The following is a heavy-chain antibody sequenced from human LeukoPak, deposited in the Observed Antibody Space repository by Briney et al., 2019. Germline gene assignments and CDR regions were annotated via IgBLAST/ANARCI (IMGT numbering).Heavy chain of an antibody. D-gene: IGHD6-19*01. J-gene: IGHJ5*02. CDR1: GGSISSYY. V-gene: IGHV4-4*07. CDR2: IYTSGTT. Sequence: SETLSLTCTVSGGSISSYYWSWIRQPAGKGLEWIGRIYTSGTTNYNPSLKSRVTMSVDTSKSQFSLKLSSVTAADTAVYYCARQYSSDWYLWFDPWGQGTLVTVSS. CDR3: ARQYSSDWYLWFDP.